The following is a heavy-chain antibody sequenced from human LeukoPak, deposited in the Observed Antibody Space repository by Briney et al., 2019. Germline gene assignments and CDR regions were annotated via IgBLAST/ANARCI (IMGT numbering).Heavy chain of an antibody. CDR2: INHSGST. CDR3: ARVGYYGSGSYYNSVDY. J-gene: IGHJ4*02. V-gene: IGHV4-34*01. CDR1: GGSFSGYY. D-gene: IGHD3-10*01. Sequence: SETLSLTCAVYGGSFSGYYWSWIRQPPGKGLEWIGEINHSGSTNYNPSLKSRVTISVDTSKNRFSLKLSSVTAADTAVYYCARVGYYGSGSYYNSVDYWGQGTLVTVSS.